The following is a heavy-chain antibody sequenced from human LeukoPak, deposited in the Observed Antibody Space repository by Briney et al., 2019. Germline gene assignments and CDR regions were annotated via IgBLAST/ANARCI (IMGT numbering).Heavy chain of an antibody. CDR3: ARLFIRSSTGCWYFDV. J-gene: IGHJ2*01. CDR2: IYYGGST. D-gene: IGHD6-6*01. CDR1: GGSISSHY. V-gene: IGHV4-59*11. Sequence: SETLSLTCTVSGGSISSHYWSWIRQPPGKELEWIGYIYYGGSTNYNPSLKSRVTISVDTSKNQFSLKLSSVTAADTAVYYCARLFIRSSTGCWYFDVWGRGTLVTVSS.